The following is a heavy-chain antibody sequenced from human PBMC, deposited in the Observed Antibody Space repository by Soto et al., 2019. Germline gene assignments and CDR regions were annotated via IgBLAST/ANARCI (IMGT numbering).Heavy chain of an antibody. V-gene: IGHV1-2*04. D-gene: IGHD2-15*01. J-gene: IGHJ5*02. CDR2: INPNSGGT. Sequence: ASVKVSCKASGYTFTGYYMHWVRQAPGQGLEWMGWINPNSGGTNYAQKFQGWVTMTRDTSISTAYMELSRLRSDDTAVYYCARASLEINRNTYCSGGSCFWFDPWGQGTLVTVSS. CDR3: ARASLEINRNTYCSGGSCFWFDP. CDR1: GYTFTGYY.